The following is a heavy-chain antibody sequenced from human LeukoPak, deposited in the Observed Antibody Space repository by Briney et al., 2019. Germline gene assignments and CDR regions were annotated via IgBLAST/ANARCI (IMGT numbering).Heavy chain of an antibody. CDR1: GYTFSDYY. J-gene: IGHJ4*02. CDR2: INPKSGDT. Sequence: ASVTVSFKASGYTFSDYYMHWVRQAPGQGPEWMGWINPKSGDTKHAQKFQGRVTMTRDTSISTAYMELSSVRSDDTAVYYCARDGEFSGSDDFDYWGQGTLVTVSS. V-gene: IGHV1-2*02. D-gene: IGHD1-26*01. CDR3: ARDGEFSGSDDFDY.